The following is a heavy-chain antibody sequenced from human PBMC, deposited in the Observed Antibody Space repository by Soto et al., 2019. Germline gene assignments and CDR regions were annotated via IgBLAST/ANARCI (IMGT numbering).Heavy chain of an antibody. CDR1: GFTFRTYG. J-gene: IGHJ4*02. CDR3: AKGQIPGSTGSPGYFDS. Sequence: PGGSLRLSCAASGFTFRTYGMHWVRQAPGKGLEWVAVVSYDGSRQYYRESGRGRFIISRDNSKNTLSLQMNSLRPEDTSVYFCAKGQIPGSTGSPGYFDSWGQGAVVTVSS. V-gene: IGHV3-30*18. D-gene: IGHD2-2*03. CDR2: VSYDGSRQ.